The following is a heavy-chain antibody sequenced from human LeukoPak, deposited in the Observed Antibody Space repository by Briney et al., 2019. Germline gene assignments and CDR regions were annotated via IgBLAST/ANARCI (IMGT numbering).Heavy chain of an antibody. V-gene: IGHV5-51*01. Sequence: GESLKISCKGSGYSFTSYWIGWVRQMPGKGLEWMGIIYPGDSDTRYSPSFQGQVTISADKSISTAYLQWSSLKASDTAMYYCARASDYDFWSGYYYFDYCGQGTLVTVSS. CDR3: ARASDYDFWSGYYYFDY. CDR2: IYPGDSDT. CDR1: GYSFTSYW. D-gene: IGHD3-3*01. J-gene: IGHJ4*02.